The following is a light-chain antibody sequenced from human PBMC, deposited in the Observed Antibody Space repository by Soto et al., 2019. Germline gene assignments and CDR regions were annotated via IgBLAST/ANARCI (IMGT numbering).Light chain of an antibody. CDR1: QSITTY. CDR2: DAS. V-gene: IGKV1-39*01. J-gene: IGKJ1*01. CDR3: QQSYSTPRT. Sequence: DIQMTQSPSSLSASVGDRVTITCRASQSITTYLNWYQHKPGKAPEVLIYDASSLQSGVPSRFSGSGSGTDFTLTINSLQPEDFATYYCQQSYSTPRTFGQGTKVDI.